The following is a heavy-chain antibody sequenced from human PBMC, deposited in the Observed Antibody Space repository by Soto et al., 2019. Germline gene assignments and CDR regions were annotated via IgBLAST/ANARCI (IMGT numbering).Heavy chain of an antibody. CDR3: GRRGEYSNPLDP. CDR1: GDSFSPNY. V-gene: IGHV4-59*08. CDR2: IYYGGTT. J-gene: IGHJ5*02. Sequence: SETLSLTCTVSGDSFSPNYWSWFRQPPGKGLEWVGYIYYGGTTSYNPSLKSRVTISIEPSKSRVPLSRACVPAADPAGYYWGRRGEYSNPLDPWAREILFTVSS. D-gene: IGHD2-21*01.